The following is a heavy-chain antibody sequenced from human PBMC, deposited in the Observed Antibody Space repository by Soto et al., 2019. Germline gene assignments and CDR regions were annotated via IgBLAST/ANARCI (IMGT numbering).Heavy chain of an antibody. V-gene: IGHV3-33*01. J-gene: IGHJ6*03. CDR2: IWYDGSNK. CDR3: ARDWGAPNYYSMDV. CDR1: GFTFSSYG. D-gene: IGHD3-16*01. Sequence: GGSLRLSCAASGFTFSSYGMHWVRQAPGKGLEWVAVIWYDGSNKYYADSVKGRFTISRDNSKNTLYLQMNSLRAEDTAVYYCARDWGAPNYYSMDVWGKGTSVTVSS.